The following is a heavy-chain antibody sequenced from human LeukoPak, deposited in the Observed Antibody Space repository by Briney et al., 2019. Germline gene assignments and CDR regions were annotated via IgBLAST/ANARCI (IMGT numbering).Heavy chain of an antibody. CDR1: GFTFSTYG. J-gene: IGHJ4*02. CDR3: ARDLRKGRYFDY. Sequence: GGSLRLSCAASGFTFSTYGMHWVRQAPGKGLEWVAVIWSDGSNNDYADSVKGRFTISRDNSKDTLYLQMNSLRAEDTAVYYRARDLRKGRYFDYWGQGTLVTFSS. V-gene: IGHV3-33*01. CDR2: IWSDGSNN.